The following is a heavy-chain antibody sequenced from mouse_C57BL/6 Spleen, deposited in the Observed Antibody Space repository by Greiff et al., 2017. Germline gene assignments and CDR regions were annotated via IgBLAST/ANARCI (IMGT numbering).Heavy chain of an antibody. V-gene: IGHV1-64*01. D-gene: IGHD1-1*01. CDR3: ARREYYGSSVWYFDV. CDR1: GYTFTSYW. CDR2: IHPNSGST. Sequence: VQLQQSGAELVKPGASVKLSCTASGYTFTSYWMPWVKQRPGQGLEWIGMIHPNSGSTNYNEKFKSKATLTVDKSSSTAYMQLSSLTSEDSAVYYCARREYYGSSVWYFDVWGTGTTVTVSS. J-gene: IGHJ1*03.